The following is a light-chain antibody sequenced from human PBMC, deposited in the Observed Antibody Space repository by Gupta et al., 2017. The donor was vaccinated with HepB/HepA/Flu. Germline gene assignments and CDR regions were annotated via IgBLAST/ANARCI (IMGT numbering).Light chain of an antibody. Sequence: EIVLTQSPATLSLSPGERATLSCRASQSVSNYLAWYQQKPGQAPMLLIYDASNSDTGIPARFSGSGNGTGVTLTISIRELEDFAVYSSQQPSNWPPITFGRGTKVEIK. CDR3: QQPSNWPPIT. V-gene: IGKV3-11*01. CDR1: QSVSNY. J-gene: IGKJ4*01. CDR2: DAS.